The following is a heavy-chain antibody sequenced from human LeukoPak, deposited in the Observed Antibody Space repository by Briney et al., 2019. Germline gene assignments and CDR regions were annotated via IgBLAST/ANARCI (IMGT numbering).Heavy chain of an antibody. Sequence: TSETLSLTCTVSGGSISSSNYYWGWIRQPPGKGLECIGSVYYSGNTYYNPSLKSRVSISVDTSKNQFSLKLNSVTAADTAVYYCARGGSLPGGPPLWGQGTLVTVSS. CDR1: GGSISSSNYY. CDR2: VYYSGNT. D-gene: IGHD4-17*01. V-gene: IGHV4-39*07. J-gene: IGHJ4*02. CDR3: ARGGSLPGGPPL.